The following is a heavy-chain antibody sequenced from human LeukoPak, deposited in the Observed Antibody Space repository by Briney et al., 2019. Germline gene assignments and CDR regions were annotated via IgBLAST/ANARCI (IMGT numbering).Heavy chain of an antibody. CDR1: DGSMSGYY. Sequence: PSETLSLTCTVSDGSMSGYYWSWIRQPPGKGLEWIGYIYYSGSTNYNPSLKRRVTISEDRSMNQFSLKLSSVTAADTAVYYCARHKSEYGDYHAHWGQGTLVTVSS. J-gene: IGHJ4*02. CDR3: ARHKSEYGDYHAH. V-gene: IGHV4-59*08. D-gene: IGHD4-17*01. CDR2: IYYSGST.